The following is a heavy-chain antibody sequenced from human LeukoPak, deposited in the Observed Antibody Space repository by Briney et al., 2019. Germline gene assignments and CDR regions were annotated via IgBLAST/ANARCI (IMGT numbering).Heavy chain of an antibody. J-gene: IGHJ5*02. CDR3: ARFIAAAGTNWFDP. CDR1: GGSISSSSYY. CDR2: IYYSGST. D-gene: IGHD6-13*01. V-gene: IGHV4-39*01. Sequence: SETLSLTCTVSGGSISSSSYYWGWIRQPPGKGLEWIGSIYYSGSTYYNPSLKRRVTISVDTSKNQFSLKLSSVTAADTAVYYCARFIAAAGTNWFDPWGQGTLVTVSS.